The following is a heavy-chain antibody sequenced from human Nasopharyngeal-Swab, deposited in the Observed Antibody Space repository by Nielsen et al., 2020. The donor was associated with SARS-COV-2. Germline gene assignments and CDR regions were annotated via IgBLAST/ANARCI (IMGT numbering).Heavy chain of an antibody. D-gene: IGHD2-2*01. CDR1: GYTFTSYI. CDR2: INAGNGNT. J-gene: IGHJ6*02. Sequence: ASVKVSCKVSGYTFTSYIMHWVRQAPGQRLEWMGWINAGNGNTKYSQKFQGRVTITRDTSARTAYMELSSLRSEDTSVYYCAREDIEVVPAADGPYYYYYYGMDVWGQGTTVTVSS. CDR3: AREDIEVVPAADGPYYYYYYGMDV. V-gene: IGHV1-3*01.